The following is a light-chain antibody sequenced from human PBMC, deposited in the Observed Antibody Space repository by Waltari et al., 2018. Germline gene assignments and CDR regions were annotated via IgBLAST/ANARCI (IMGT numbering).Light chain of an antibody. V-gene: IGKV2-29*02. CDR2: AVS. Sequence: DVVMTQTPLSLSVTPGQPASISCKSSQTLLHSDGQTYLYWILQKPGQSPQLLIYAVSSRVSGVSTKFSGSGSGTDFTLKISRVEAEDFGIYYCMQGLHLPRTFGQGTKVEMK. J-gene: IGKJ1*01. CDR1: QTLLHSDGQTY. CDR3: MQGLHLPRT.